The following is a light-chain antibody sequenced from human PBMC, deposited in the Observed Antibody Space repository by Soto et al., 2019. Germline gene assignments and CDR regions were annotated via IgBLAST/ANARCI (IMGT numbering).Light chain of an antibody. V-gene: IGKV4-1*01. Sequence: IVMTQSPDSLAVSLGERATINCKSSQSVLYSSNNKNYLAWYQQKPGQPPKLLIYWASTRESGVPGRFSGTGPVTDFTLAISSLQAEYGAVYYCQQYYSTRRTFGQKTKVEVK. CDR2: WAS. CDR1: QSVLYSSNNKNY. J-gene: IGKJ1*01. CDR3: QQYYSTRRT.